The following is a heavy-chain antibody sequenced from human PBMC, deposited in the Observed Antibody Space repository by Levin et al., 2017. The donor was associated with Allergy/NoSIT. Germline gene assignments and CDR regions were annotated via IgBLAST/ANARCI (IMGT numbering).Heavy chain of an antibody. CDR2: IYHSGSS. CDR3: ARGNHYYYYMDV. CDR1: CGSISSGDYS. D-gene: IGHD1-14*01. J-gene: IGHJ6*03. Sequence: SQTLSLTCTVSCGSISSGDYSWSWIRQPPGKGLEWIGYIYHSGSSYNNPSLKSRVTISVDRSKNQFSLNLRSVTAADTAVYYCARGNHYYYYMDVWGKGTTVTVSS. V-gene: IGHV4-30-2*01.